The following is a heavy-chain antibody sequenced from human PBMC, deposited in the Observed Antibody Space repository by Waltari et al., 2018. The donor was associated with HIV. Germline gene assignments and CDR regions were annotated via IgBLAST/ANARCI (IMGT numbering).Heavy chain of an antibody. Sequence: EVQLLESGGGLVQPGGSRSLRCAASGFVFVPYAITWVRQSPQRGLEWVAAVGGSGAKSFYADSVKGRFTISRDNSKNTVFLQMNSLRAADTAIYYCAKAYYENTAYYYDFWGRGTRVTVSS. CDR3: AKAYYENTAYYYDF. CDR1: GFVFVPYA. CDR2: VGGSGAKS. D-gene: IGHD3-22*01. J-gene: IGHJ4*02. V-gene: IGHV3-23*01.